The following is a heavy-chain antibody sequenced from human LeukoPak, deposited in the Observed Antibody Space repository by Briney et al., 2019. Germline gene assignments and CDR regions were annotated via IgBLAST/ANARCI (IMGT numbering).Heavy chain of an antibody. D-gene: IGHD3-22*01. CDR1: GYTFTSYY. CDR2: INPSGGST. V-gene: IGHV1-46*01. CDR3: ATVFAYYDSSGYYSPQFDY. Sequence: VASVRVSCKASGYTFTSYYMHWVRQAPGQGLEWMGIINPSGGSTIYAQKFQGRVTMTEDTSTDTAYMELSSLRSEDTAVYYCATVFAYYDSSGYYSPQFDYWGQGTLVTVSS. J-gene: IGHJ4*02.